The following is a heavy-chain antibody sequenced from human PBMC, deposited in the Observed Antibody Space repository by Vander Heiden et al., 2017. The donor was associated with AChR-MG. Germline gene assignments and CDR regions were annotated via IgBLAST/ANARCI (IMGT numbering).Heavy chain of an antibody. CDR3: ARDLGAREHFDY. CDR1: GYTFTSFG. D-gene: IGHD3-16*01. Sequence: QVQLLQSGGEAKRPGAAVKVSCKASGYTFTSFGISRVRQAPGQGLKWMGWHSAYNGKTDYAQKFQGRVTMTVDQSTTAAYVELRSLRFDDTAVYYCARDLGAREHFDYWGQGTLVTVSS. J-gene: IGHJ4*02. CDR2: HSAYNGKT. V-gene: IGHV1-18*01.